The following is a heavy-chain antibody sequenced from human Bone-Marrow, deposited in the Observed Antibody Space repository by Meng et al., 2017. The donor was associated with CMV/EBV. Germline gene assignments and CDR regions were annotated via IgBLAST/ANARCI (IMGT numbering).Heavy chain of an antibody. CDR2: INSDGSST. V-gene: IGHV3-74*01. Sequence: WMRWVRQAPGKGLVWVSRINSDGSSTSYADSVKGRFTISRDNAKNTLYLQMNSLRAEDTAVYYCAAMTRVSGINTQYYYYYYGMDVWGQGTTVTVSS. J-gene: IGHJ6*02. CDR3: AAMTRVSGINTQYYYYYYGMDV. D-gene: IGHD3-10*01. CDR1: W.